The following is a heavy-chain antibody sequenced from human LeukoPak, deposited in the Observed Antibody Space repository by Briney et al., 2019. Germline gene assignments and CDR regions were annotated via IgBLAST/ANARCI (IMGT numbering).Heavy chain of an antibody. CDR2: ISLNGGST. Sequence: PGGSLRLSCAASGFTFDEYGMSWVRQAPGKGLEWVSGISLNGGSTGYADSVKGRFTISRDNAKNSLYLQMNSLRAEDTAVYYCTRGGVDYWGQGTLVTVSS. CDR1: GFTFDEYG. V-gene: IGHV3-20*04. J-gene: IGHJ4*02. CDR3: TRGGVDY.